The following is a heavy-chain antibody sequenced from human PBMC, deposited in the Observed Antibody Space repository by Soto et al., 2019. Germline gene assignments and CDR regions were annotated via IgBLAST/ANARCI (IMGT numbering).Heavy chain of an antibody. CDR1: GGSISSYY. D-gene: IGHD1-1*01. V-gene: IGHV4-59*08. J-gene: IGHJ5*02. Sequence: SDTLSLTCTVSGGSISSYYWSWIRQPPGKGLEWIASIHYSGSTKYNPSLKSRVTVSVDTSKNQFSLKLSSVTAADTAVYYCAGRTGWYWFDPWGQRTLVTVP. CDR2: IHYSGST. CDR3: AGRTGWYWFDP.